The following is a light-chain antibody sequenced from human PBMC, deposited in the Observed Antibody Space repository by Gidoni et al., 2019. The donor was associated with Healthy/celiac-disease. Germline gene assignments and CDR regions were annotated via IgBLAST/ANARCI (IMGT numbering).Light chain of an antibody. Sequence: EIVLTQSPGTLSLSPGERATLSCRASQSVSSSYLAWYQQKPGQAPRLLLYGASSRATGIPDRFSGSGSGTDFTLTISRLEPEDFAVYYCQQYGSSGFGQGTKLEIK. CDR1: QSVSSSY. CDR2: GAS. V-gene: IGKV3-20*01. CDR3: QQYGSSG. J-gene: IGKJ2*01.